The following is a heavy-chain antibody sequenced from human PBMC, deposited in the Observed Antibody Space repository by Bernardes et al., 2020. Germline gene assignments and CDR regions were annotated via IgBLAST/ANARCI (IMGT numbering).Heavy chain of an antibody. J-gene: IGHJ6*03. Sequence: GGSLRLSCAASGFTFSSYAMSWVRQAPGKGLEWVSGISGSGDRTYYTDSVRGRFTISRDNSKNTLYLQMNSLSAEDTAIYYCAKGRSPHYYYYMDVGGKGTTVIVSS. CDR3: AKGRSPHYYYYMDV. CDR2: ISGSGDRT. CDR1: GFTFSSYA. V-gene: IGHV3-23*01.